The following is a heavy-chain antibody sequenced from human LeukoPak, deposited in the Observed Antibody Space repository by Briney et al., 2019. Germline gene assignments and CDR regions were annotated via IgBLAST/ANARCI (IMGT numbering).Heavy chain of an antibody. CDR2: VYSGGST. CDR3: AREAVSPFYDFWSGPSGMDV. Sequence: PGGSLRLSCAASGFTVCSNYMGWVRQAPGKGLEWVSVVYSGGSTYYADPVKGRFTISRDNSKNTLYLQMNSLGAEETAVYYCAREAVSPFYDFWSGPSGMDVWGQGTTVTVSS. J-gene: IGHJ6*02. CDR1: GFTVCSNY. D-gene: IGHD3-3*01. V-gene: IGHV3-66*01.